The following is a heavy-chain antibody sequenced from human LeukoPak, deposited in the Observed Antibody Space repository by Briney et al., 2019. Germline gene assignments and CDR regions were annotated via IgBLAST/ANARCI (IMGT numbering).Heavy chain of an antibody. CDR3: AAYSGSYSTADFDY. CDR1: GYSISSGYY. Sequence: SETLSLTCTVSGYSISSGYYWGWIRQPPGKGLEWIGSIYHSGSTYYNPSLKSRVTISVDTSKNQFSLKLSSVTAADTAVYYRAAYSGSYSTADFDYWGQGTLVTVSS. D-gene: IGHD1-26*01. CDR2: IYHSGST. V-gene: IGHV4-38-2*02. J-gene: IGHJ4*02.